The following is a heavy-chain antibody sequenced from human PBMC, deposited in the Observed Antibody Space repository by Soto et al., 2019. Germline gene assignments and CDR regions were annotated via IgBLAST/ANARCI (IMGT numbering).Heavy chain of an antibody. V-gene: IGHV6-1*01. D-gene: IGHD5-18*01. Sequence: PSQTRSLTCAISGDSVSSNSAAWNCISQSPSRGLEWLGRTYYRSKWYNDYAVSVKSRITINPDTSKNQFSLQLNSVTPEDTAVYYCARDTAMAVDYYYGMDVWGQGTTVTVSS. CDR3: ARDTAMAVDYYYGMDV. CDR1: GDSVSSNSAA. CDR2: TYYRSKWYN. J-gene: IGHJ6*02.